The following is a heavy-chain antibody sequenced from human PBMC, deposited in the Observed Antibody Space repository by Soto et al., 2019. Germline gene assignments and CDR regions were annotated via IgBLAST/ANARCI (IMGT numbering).Heavy chain of an antibody. Sequence: QVQLVQSGAEVKKPGASVKVSCKAAGYTFSNYRMTWVRQAPGQGLEWMGWVSPDSGHADYARKFRGRVTMTTDTSTTTAYTELRSLTSDDTAVYYCAREEYRQLDHWGHRTLVTVSS. CDR2: VSPDSGHA. J-gene: IGHJ4*03. CDR1: GYTFSNYR. V-gene: IGHV1-18*04. D-gene: IGHD1-1*01. CDR3: AREEYRQLDH.